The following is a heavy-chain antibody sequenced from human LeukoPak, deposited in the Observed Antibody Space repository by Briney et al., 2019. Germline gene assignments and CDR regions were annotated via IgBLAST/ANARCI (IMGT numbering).Heavy chain of an antibody. Sequence: GGSLRSTCPTSGFTFSSYAMSWVRQGPGKGLDGVSAISKSGGRTDYADSVKGRFTISRDNSKNTLSLQMNSLRAEDTAVYYCAKDYYGSGSQLGRDAFDVWGQGTLVTVSS. V-gene: IGHV3-23*01. CDR3: AKDYYGSGSQLGRDAFDV. CDR2: ISKSGGRT. D-gene: IGHD3-10*01. J-gene: IGHJ3*01. CDR1: GFTFSSYA.